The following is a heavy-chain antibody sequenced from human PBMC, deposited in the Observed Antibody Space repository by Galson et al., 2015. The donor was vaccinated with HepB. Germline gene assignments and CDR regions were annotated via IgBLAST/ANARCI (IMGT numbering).Heavy chain of an antibody. D-gene: IGHD5-18*01. V-gene: IGHV3-21*01. CDR2: ISSSSSYI. CDR3: ARDLAQLWPGPDNRETYYYYYGMDV. Sequence: VRQAPGKGLEWVSSISSSSSYIYYADSVKGRFTISRDNAKNSLHLQMNSLRAEDTAVYYCARDLAQLWPGPDNRETYYYYYGMDVWGQGITVTVSS. J-gene: IGHJ6*02.